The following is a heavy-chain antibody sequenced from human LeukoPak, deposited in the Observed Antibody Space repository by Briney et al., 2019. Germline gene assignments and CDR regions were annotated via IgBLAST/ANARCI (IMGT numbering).Heavy chain of an antibody. CDR1: GFTFSSYW. Sequence: GGSLRLSCVASGFTFSSYWMHWVRQDPRKGLVWVSRINGDGRNINYADSVRGRFTISRDNAKNTLYLQMNSLRVEDTAVYYCARDHVGGKYYYMDVWGKGTTVTVSS. J-gene: IGHJ6*03. V-gene: IGHV3-74*01. CDR3: ARDHVGGKYYYMDV. CDR2: INGDGRNI. D-gene: IGHD3-16*01.